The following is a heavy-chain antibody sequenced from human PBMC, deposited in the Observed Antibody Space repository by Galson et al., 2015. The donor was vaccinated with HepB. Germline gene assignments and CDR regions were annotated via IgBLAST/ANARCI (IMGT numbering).Heavy chain of an antibody. D-gene: IGHD2-15*01. CDR3: AKLGYCSGGSCYSDWFDP. V-gene: IGHV1-18*01. CDR2: ISAYNGNT. CDR1: GYTFTSYG. J-gene: IGHJ5*02. Sequence: SVKVSCKASGYTFTSYGISWVRQAPGQGLEWMGWISAYNGNTNYAQKLQGRVTMTTDTSTSTAYMELRSLRSDDTAVYYCAKLGYCSGGSCYSDWFDPWGQGTLVTVSS.